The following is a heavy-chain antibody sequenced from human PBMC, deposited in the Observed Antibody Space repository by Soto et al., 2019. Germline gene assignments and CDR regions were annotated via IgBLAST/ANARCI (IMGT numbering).Heavy chain of an antibody. D-gene: IGHD3-10*01. CDR2: IKQDGSEK. Sequence: EVQLVESGGGLVQPGGSLRLSCAASGFTFSSYWMSWVRQAPGKGLEWVANIKQDGSEKYYVDSVKGRFTISRDNAKNSLYLQMNSLRAEDTAVYYCARVAWFGEFNMDVWGQGTTVTVSS. CDR1: GFTFSSYW. V-gene: IGHV3-7*03. CDR3: ARVAWFGEFNMDV. J-gene: IGHJ6*02.